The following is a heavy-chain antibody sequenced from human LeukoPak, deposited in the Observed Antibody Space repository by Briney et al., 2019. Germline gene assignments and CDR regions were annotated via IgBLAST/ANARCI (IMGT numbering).Heavy chain of an antibody. CDR2: ISGYSGNT. CDR3: ARGYDILTGYYTPYWFDP. CDR1: GYTFTSYG. J-gene: IGHJ5*02. D-gene: IGHD3-9*01. Sequence: ASVKVSCKASGYTFTSYGITWVRQAPGQGLEWMGWISGYSGNTNYAQKLQGRVTMTTDTSTSTAYMELRSLRSDDTAVYYCARGYDILTGYYTPYWFDPWGQGTLVTVSS. V-gene: IGHV1-18*01.